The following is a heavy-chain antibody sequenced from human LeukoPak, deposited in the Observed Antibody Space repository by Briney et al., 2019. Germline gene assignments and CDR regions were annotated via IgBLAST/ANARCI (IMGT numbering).Heavy chain of an antibody. D-gene: IGHD2-2*01. CDR1: GFTFSSYG. CDR2: IRYDGSNK. V-gene: IGHV3-30*02. J-gene: IGHJ4*02. CDR3: AKQRGVVPALDY. Sequence: GGSLRLSCAASGFTFSSYGMHWVRQAPGKGLEWVAFIRYDGSNKYYADSVKGRFTISRDNSKNTLYLQMNSLRAEDTAVYYCAKQRGVVPALDYWGQGTLVTVSS.